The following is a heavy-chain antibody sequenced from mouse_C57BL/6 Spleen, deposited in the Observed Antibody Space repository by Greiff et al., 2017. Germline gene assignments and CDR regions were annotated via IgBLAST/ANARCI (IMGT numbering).Heavy chain of an antibody. CDR3: ARNYDYDGYFDV. D-gene: IGHD2-4*01. CDR1: GYTFNDYY. CDR2: INPHNGGT. J-gene: IGHJ1*03. V-gene: IGHV1-26*01. Sequence: VQLQQSGPELVKPGASVKISCKASGYTFNDYYMNWVKQSHGKSLEWIGDINPHNGGTRYNQNVKGKATLTVYKSSSTAYMELRSLTSEDSAVYYCARNYDYDGYFDVGGTGTTVTVSS.